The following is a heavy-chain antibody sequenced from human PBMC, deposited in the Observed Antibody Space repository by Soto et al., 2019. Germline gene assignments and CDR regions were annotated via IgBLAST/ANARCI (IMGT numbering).Heavy chain of an antibody. CDR3: AASNYHGSGSPFDY. V-gene: IGHV3-23*01. Sequence: GGSLRLSCAASGITFSDRAMSWVRQAPGKGLEWASAITPRGFNTYYADSVKGRFTISRDNAEKTLFLQLNSLRGEDTATYYCAASNYHGSGSPFDYWGQGALVTVSS. J-gene: IGHJ4*02. CDR2: ITPRGFNT. CDR1: GITFSDRA. D-gene: IGHD3-10*01.